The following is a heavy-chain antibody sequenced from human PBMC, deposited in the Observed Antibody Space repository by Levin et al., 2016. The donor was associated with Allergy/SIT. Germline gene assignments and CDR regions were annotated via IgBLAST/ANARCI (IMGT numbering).Heavy chain of an antibody. CDR3: ASYPYSSSSRPMDV. J-gene: IGHJ6*02. V-gene: IGHV1-69*13. CDR1: GGTFSSYA. D-gene: IGHD6-6*01. Sequence: SVKVSCKASGGTFSSYAISWVRQAPGQGLEWMGGIIPIFGTPNYAQKFQGRVTITADESTSSVYMELSSLRSEDTAVYYCASYPYSSSSRPMDVWGQGTTVTVSS. CDR2: IIPIFGTP.